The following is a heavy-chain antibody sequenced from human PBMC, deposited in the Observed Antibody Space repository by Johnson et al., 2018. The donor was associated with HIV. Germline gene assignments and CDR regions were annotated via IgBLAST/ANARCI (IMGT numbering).Heavy chain of an antibody. CDR2: LKSQVDGATT. Sequence: VQLVESGGSLVKPGGSLRLSCAVAGVSFNNAWMSWLRQVPGKGLEWVGRLKSQVDGATTDYAVPVKGRFSISGDDSQNTLYLEMTDLRTEDTAVYYCATHGALISGVDAFDIWGQGTMVTVSS. D-gene: IGHD3-3*01. J-gene: IGHJ3*02. CDR3: ATHGALISGVDAFDI. V-gene: IGHV3-15*01. CDR1: GVSFNNAW.